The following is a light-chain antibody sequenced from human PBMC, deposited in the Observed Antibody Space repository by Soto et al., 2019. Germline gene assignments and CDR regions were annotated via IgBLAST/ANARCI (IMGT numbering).Light chain of an antibody. CDR1: QSVGDTY. Sequence: EIVLTQSPGTLSLSPGARSPLSCRASQSVGDTYLAWSQQKPGQAPRLLMYSTSIRATGIPDRFSGSGSGTDFTLTISRLEPEDFAVYYCQQYGSSTGTFGQGTKVDI. CDR2: STS. V-gene: IGKV3-20*01. CDR3: QQYGSSTGT. J-gene: IGKJ1*01.